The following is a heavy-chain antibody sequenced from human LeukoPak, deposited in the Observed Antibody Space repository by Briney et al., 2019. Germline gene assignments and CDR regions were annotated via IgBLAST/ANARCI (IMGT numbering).Heavy chain of an antibody. V-gene: IGHV1-2*02. CDR3: ARGGPSYYYDSSGYYVDY. CDR1: GYTFTGYY. CDR2: INPNSGGT. D-gene: IGHD3-22*01. J-gene: IGHJ4*02. Sequence: ASVKVSCKASGYTFTGYYMHWVRQAPGQGLEWMGWINPNSGGTNYAQKFQGRVTMTRNTSISTAYMELSSLRSEDTAVYYCARGGPSYYYDSSGYYVDYWGQGTLVTVSS.